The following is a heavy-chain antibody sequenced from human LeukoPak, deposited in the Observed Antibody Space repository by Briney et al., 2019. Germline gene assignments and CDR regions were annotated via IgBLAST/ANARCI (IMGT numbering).Heavy chain of an antibody. CDR1: GGSISSGSYY. J-gene: IGHJ4*02. D-gene: IGHD1-1*01. V-gene: IGHV4-61*02. CDR3: ASGTPLDY. CDR2: IYTSGST. Sequence: SETLSLTCTVSGGSISSGSYYWSWIRQPAGKRLEWIGRIYTSGSTNYNPSLKSRVTISVDTSKNQFSLKLSSVTAADTAAYYCASGTPLDYWGQGTLVTVSS.